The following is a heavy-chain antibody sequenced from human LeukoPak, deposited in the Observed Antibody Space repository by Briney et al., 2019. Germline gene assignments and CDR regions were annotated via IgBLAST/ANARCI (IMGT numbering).Heavy chain of an antibody. J-gene: IGHJ5*02. CDR3: ARHLWMIVVVPAAIRRDDWFDP. D-gene: IGHD2-2*02. CDR1: GGSISSSSYY. Sequence: SETLSLTCTVSGGSISSSSYYWGWIRQPPGKGLEWIGSIYYSGSTYYNPSLKSRVTISVDTSKNQFSLKLSSVTAADTAVYYCARHLWMIVVVPAAIRRDDWFDPWGQGTLVTVSS. V-gene: IGHV4-39*01. CDR2: IYYSGST.